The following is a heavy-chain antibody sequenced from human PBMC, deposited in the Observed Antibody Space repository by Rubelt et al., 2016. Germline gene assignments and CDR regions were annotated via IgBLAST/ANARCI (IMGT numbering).Heavy chain of an antibody. D-gene: IGHD6-13*01. CDR2: IIPILGIA. V-gene: IGHV1-69*04. Sequence: QVQLVQSGAEVKKPGSSVKVSCKASGGTFSSYAISWVRQAPGQGLEWMGRIIPILGIANYAQKFQCRVTITADKSTGTAYMELGSLGAEDTAVYYCARNYPAAGDWGQGTLVTVSS. CDR3: ARNYPAAGD. J-gene: IGHJ4*02. CDR1: GGTFSSYA.